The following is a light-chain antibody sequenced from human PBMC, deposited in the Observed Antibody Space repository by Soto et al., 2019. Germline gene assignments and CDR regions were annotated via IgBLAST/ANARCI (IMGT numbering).Light chain of an antibody. CDR2: DAS. J-gene: IGKJ5*01. V-gene: IGKV1-33*01. CDR1: QDISNY. CDR3: PPYTHPIT. Sequence: GGRRVTNTCQASQDISNYLNWYQQKLGKAPKLLIYDASNLETEVPSRFSCSGSGTYVTFPLTSQHPEATPPNYGPPYTHPITVGQGTRLEIK.